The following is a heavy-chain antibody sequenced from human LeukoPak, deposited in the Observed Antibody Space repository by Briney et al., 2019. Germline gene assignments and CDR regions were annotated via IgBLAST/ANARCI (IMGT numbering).Heavy chain of an antibody. D-gene: IGHD3-3*01. CDR3: AGGMEWLSLGDHEDY. CDR1: GFTFSDYY. Sequence: GGSLRLSCAASGFTFSDYYMSWIRQAPGKGLEWVSAISSFSSSTNYADSVKGRFTISRDNAKNSLYLQMNSLRAEDTAVYYCAGGMEWLSLGDHEDYWGQGTLVTVSS. CDR2: ISSFSSST. V-gene: IGHV3-11*06. J-gene: IGHJ4*02.